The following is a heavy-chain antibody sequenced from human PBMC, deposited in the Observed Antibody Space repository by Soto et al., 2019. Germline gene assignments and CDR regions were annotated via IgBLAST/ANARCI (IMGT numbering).Heavy chain of an antibody. J-gene: IGHJ4*02. V-gene: IGHV3-7*01. CDR2: IKQDGSEK. D-gene: IGHD6-19*01. Sequence: EVQLVESGGGLVQPGGSPRLSCAASGFTFSSYWMSWVRQAPGKGLEWVANIKQDGSEKYYVDSVKGRFTISRDNAKNSLYLQMNSLRAEDTAVYYCARGAAVAGGDFDYWGQGTLVTVSS. CDR1: GFTFSSYW. CDR3: ARGAAVAGGDFDY.